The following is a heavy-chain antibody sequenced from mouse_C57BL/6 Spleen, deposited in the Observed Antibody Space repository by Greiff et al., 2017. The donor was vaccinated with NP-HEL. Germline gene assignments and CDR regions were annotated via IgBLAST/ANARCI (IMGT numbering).Heavy chain of an antibody. J-gene: IGHJ2*01. CDR3: ARAGLRGLYYFDY. CDR2: IYPGDGDT. D-gene: IGHD1-1*01. Sequence: QVQLKQSGAELVKPGASVKISCKASGYAFSSYWMNWVKQRPGKGLEWIGQIYPGDGDTNYNGKFKGKATLTADKSSSTAYMQLSSLTSEDSAVYFCARAGLRGLYYFDYWGQGTTLTVSS. CDR1: GYAFSSYW. V-gene: IGHV1-80*01.